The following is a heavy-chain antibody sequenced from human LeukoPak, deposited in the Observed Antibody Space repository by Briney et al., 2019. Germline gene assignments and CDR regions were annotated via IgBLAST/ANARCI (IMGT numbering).Heavy chain of an antibody. CDR1: GFTFSSYA. Sequence: PGGSLRLSCAASGFTFSSYAMSWVRQPPRKGLEKVAANSGSDGTTYYADSVKGRFTISRDNSKNPVDLQLESLRAEDTAVYYCAKDLHEWNSVGFHWGGGALVTVSS. D-gene: IGHD1-7*01. J-gene: IGHJ4*02. V-gene: IGHV3-23*01. CDR2: NSGSDGTT. CDR3: AKDLHEWNSVGFH.